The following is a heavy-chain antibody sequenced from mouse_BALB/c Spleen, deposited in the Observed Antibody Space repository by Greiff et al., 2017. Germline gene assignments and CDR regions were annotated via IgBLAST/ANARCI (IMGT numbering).Heavy chain of an antibody. J-gene: IGHJ4*01. D-gene: IGHD1-1*01. CDR2: INPYNDGT. CDR3: ARRFITTVVDAMDY. CDR1: GYTFTSYV. Sequence: VQLKESGPELVKPGASVKMSCKASGYTFTSYVMHWVKQKPGQGLEWIGYINPYNDGTKYNEKFKGKATLTSDKSSSTAYMELSSLTSEDSAVYYCARRFITTVVDAMDYGGQGTSVTVSS. V-gene: IGHV1-14*01.